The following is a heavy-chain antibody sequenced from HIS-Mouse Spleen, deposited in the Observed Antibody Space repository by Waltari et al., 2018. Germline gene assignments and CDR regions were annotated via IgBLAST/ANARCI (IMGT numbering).Heavy chain of an antibody. Sequence: QVQLVESGGGLVKPGGSLRLACAASGFTFSDYSMIWNRQAPGKGLEWVSYISSSGSTIYYADSVKGRFTISRDNAKNSLYLQMNSLRAEDTAVYYCARVSYGDYSFDYWGQGTLVTVSS. J-gene: IGHJ4*02. D-gene: IGHD4-17*01. CDR1: GFTFSDYS. CDR2: ISSSGSTI. V-gene: IGHV3-11*01. CDR3: ARVSYGDYSFDY.